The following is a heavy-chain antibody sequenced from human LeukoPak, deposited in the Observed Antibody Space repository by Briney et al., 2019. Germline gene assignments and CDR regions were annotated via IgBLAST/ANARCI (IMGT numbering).Heavy chain of an antibody. Sequence: GGSLRLSCAGSGITFSSYAMSWVRQAPGKGLEWVSAISDTAATTYDADSVKGRFTISRDNSRSTLYLQMNSLRAEDTALYYCAKDTSIGRYCTNGVCSPFDYWGQGTLVTVSS. D-gene: IGHD2-8*01. CDR1: GITFSSYA. V-gene: IGHV3-23*01. J-gene: IGHJ4*02. CDR3: AKDTSIGRYCTNGVCSPFDY. CDR2: ISDTAATT.